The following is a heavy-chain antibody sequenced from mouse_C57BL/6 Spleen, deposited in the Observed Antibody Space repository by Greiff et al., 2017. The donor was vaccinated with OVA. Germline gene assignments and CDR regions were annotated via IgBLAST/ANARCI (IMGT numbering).Heavy chain of an antibody. D-gene: IGHD2-3*01. J-gene: IGHJ4*01. CDR3: ARRSDGYYPPCAMDY. Sequence: QVQLQQSGAELVRPGSSVKLSCKASGYTFTSYWMDWVKQRPGQGLEWIGNIYPSDSETHYNQKFKDKATLTVDKSSSTAYMQLSSLTSEDSAVYYCARRSDGYYPPCAMDYWGQGTSVTVSS. CDR1: GYTFTSYW. V-gene: IGHV1-61*01. CDR2: IYPSDSET.